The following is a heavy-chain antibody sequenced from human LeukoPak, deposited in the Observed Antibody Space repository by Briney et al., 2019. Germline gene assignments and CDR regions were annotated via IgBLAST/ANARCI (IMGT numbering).Heavy chain of an antibody. CDR3: ARELIVGATWHYYYYVDV. CDR2: IKQDGSEK. V-gene: IGHV3-7*01. D-gene: IGHD1-26*01. Sequence: GGSLRLSCAASGFTFSSYWMSWVRQAPGKGLEWVANIKQDGSEKYYVDSVKGRFTISRDNAKNSLYLQMNSLRAEDTAVYYCARELIVGATWHYYYYVDVWGKGTTVTVSS. J-gene: IGHJ6*03. CDR1: GFTFSSYW.